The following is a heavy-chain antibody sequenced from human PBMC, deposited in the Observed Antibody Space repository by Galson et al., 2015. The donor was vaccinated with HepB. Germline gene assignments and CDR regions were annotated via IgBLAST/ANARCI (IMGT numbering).Heavy chain of an antibody. CDR1: EFTFNNYA. V-gene: IGHV3-30*04. CDR2: VSYDGRNT. CDR3: ARDLRITIFGVVTATSGMDV. D-gene: IGHD3-3*01. J-gene: IGHJ6*02. Sequence: SLRLSCAASEFTFNNYAMHWVRQTPGKGLEWVAVVSYDGRNTYYADSVKGRFTISRDNSKNTVYLQMNSLRPEDTAVYYCARDLRITIFGVVTATSGMDVWGQGTTVTVS.